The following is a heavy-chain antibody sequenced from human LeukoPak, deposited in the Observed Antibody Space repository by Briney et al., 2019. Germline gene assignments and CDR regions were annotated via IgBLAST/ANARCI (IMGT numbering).Heavy chain of an antibody. CDR1: GFTFSDYY. V-gene: IGHV3-11*04. D-gene: IGHD5-18*01. CDR2: ISSGGSII. CDR3: AKARIQLWSYYYYYYMDV. J-gene: IGHJ6*03. Sequence: GGSLRLSCAASGFTFSDYYMNWIRQAPGKGLEWVSYISSGGSIIYYADSVKGRFTISRDNSKNTLYLQMNSLRAEDTAVYYCAKARIQLWSYYYYYYMDVWGKGTTVTISS.